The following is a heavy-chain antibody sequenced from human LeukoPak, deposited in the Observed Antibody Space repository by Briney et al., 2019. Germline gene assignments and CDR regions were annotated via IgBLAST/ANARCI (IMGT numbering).Heavy chain of an antibody. J-gene: IGHJ4*02. Sequence: ASVKVSCKAFGYTFTGYYMHWVRQAPGQGLEWMGWINPNSGGTNYAQKFQGRVTMTRDTSISTAYMELSRLRSDDTAVYYCARDGDYYDILTGYSATFDYWGQGTLVTVSS. CDR3: ARDGDYYDILTGYSATFDY. V-gene: IGHV1-2*02. D-gene: IGHD3-9*01. CDR1: GYTFTGYY. CDR2: INPNSGGT.